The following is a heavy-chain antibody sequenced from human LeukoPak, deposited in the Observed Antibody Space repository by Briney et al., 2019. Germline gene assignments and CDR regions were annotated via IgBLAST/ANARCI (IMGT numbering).Heavy chain of an antibody. CDR3: ARLPKYYYDNSDYSGCYFDY. D-gene: IGHD3-22*01. J-gene: IGHJ4*03. Sequence: SETLSLTCTVSGGSISSSSAYWGWSRQPPGKGLEWIGSIYYSGSTYYNPSLKSRVTICVDTSKTQFSLKLRSVTAADTAVYYCARLPKYYYDNSDYSGCYFDYWGQGTLVTVSS. V-gene: IGHV4-39*01. CDR2: IYYSGST. CDR1: GGSISSSSAY.